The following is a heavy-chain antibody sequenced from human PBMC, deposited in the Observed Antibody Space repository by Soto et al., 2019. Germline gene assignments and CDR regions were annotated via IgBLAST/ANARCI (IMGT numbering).Heavy chain of an antibody. CDR1: GGSFSGYY. V-gene: IGHV4-34*01. CDR3: ARGVPMDIVVVPAASFSDNWFDP. J-gene: IGHJ5*02. CDR2: INHSGST. Sequence: SETLSLTCAVYGGSFSGYYWSWIRQPPGKGLEWIGEINHSGSTNYNPSLKSRVTISVDTSKNQFSLKLSSVTAADTAVYYCARGVPMDIVVVPAASFSDNWFDPWGQGTLVTVSS. D-gene: IGHD2-2*03.